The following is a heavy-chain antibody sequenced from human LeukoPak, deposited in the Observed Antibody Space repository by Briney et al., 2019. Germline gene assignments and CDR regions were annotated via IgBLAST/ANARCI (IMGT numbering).Heavy chain of an antibody. J-gene: IGHJ6*03. CDR1: GFTFSDYY. V-gene: IGHV3-11*01. Sequence: GGSLRLSCAASGFTFSDYYMSWIRQAPGKGLEWVSYISSSGSTIYYADSVKGRFTISRDNAKNSLYLQMNSLRAEDTAVYYCARDRVGQQLVGRKYYYYYMDVWGKGNTVTISS. CDR3: ARDRVGQQLVGRKYYYYYMDV. CDR2: ISSSGSTI. D-gene: IGHD6-13*01.